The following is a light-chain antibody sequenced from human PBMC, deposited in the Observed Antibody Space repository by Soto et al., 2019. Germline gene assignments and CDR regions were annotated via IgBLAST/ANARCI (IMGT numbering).Light chain of an antibody. J-gene: IGLJ2*01. CDR2: EVS. V-gene: IGLV2-14*01. CDR1: SRDVGGYNY. Sequence: QSVLTQPASVSGSPGQSITISCTGTSRDVGGYNYVSWHQQHPGKAPKVIITEVSNRPSGVSNRFSGSKSGNTASLTISGLQAEDEADYYCSSYVSYSTFVVFGGGTK. CDR3: SSYVSYSTFVV.